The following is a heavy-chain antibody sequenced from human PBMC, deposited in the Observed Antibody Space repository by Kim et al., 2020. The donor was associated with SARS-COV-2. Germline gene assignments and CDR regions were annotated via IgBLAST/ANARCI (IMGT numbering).Heavy chain of an antibody. D-gene: IGHD5-12*01. CDR3: ARVRAKDAFDI. CDR1: GFTFSSYA. CDR2: ISYDGSNK. J-gene: IGHJ3*02. V-gene: IGHV3-30*04. Sequence: GGSLRLSCAASGFTFSSYAMHWVRQAPGKGLEWVAVISYDGSNKYYADSVKGRFTISRDNSKNTLYLQMNSLRAEDTAVYYCARVRAKDAFDIWGQGTMVTVSS.